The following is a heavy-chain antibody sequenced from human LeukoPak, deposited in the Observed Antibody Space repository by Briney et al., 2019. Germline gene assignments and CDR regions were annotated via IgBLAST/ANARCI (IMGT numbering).Heavy chain of an antibody. Sequence: GGSLRLSCAASGFTFSSYSMNWVRQAPGKGLEWVSSISSSSSYIYYADSVKGRFTISRDNAKNSLYLQMNSLRAEDTAVYYCARGGRWGLLIDYWGQGTLVTVSS. V-gene: IGHV3-21*01. CDR2: ISSSSSYI. CDR3: ARGGRWGLLIDY. J-gene: IGHJ4*02. CDR1: GFTFSSYS. D-gene: IGHD1-26*01.